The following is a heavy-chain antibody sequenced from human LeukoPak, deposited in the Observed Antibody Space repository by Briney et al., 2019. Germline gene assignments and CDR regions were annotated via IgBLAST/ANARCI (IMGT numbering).Heavy chain of an antibody. V-gene: IGHV3-21*01. CDR1: TFTFSRYT. D-gene: IGHD3-10*01. Sequence: GGSLRLSCATSTFTFSRYTMNWVRQAPGKGLEWVSSISPSGNSKYHADSVKGRFTISRDNAENSLYMQMNSLRAEDTGVYYCVRDFLGESGAGGYWGQGTLVTVSS. CDR3: VRDFLGESGAGGY. CDR2: ISPSGNSK. J-gene: IGHJ4*02.